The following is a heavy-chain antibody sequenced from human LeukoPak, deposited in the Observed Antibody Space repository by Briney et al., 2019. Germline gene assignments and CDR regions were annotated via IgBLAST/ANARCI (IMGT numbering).Heavy chain of an antibody. CDR2: IYHSGST. J-gene: IGHJ5*02. D-gene: IGHD6-6*01. CDR1: GYSISSGYY. V-gene: IGHV4-38-2*02. Sequence: SETLSLTCTVSGYSISSGYYWGWIRQPPGKGLEWIGSIYHSGSTYYNPSLKSRVTISVDTSKNQFSLKLSSVTAADTAVYYCARGQLIAARPAFWFDPWGQGTLVTVSS. CDR3: ARGQLIAARPAFWFDP.